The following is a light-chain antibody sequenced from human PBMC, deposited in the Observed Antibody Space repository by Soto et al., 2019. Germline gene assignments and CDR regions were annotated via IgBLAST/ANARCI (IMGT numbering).Light chain of an antibody. J-gene: IGKJ4*01. CDR3: QHYDSAPLT. CDR2: GAS. Sequence: EVVLTQSPGTLSLSPGERAILSCRASQSVNSRYLAWYQQKHGQAPRLLISGASTRATGVPDWFSGSGSGNYFTLIINRLEDEDFAFYYRQHYDSAPLTFGGGTKVEI. V-gene: IGKV3-20*01. CDR1: QSVNSRY.